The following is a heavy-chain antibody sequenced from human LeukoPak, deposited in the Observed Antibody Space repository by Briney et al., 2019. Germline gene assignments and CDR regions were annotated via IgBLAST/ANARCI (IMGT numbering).Heavy chain of an antibody. CDR3: ARDHLQSSGVATESYYMDV. Sequence: SGTRSLTGPVPVASIGGYSGGWFRQPPGKGLGGMGYIFYSGSTNYNPSLKSRVTMSVDTSKNQFSLKLSSVTAADTAVYYCARDHLQSSGVATESYYMDVWGKGTTVTISS. V-gene: IGHV4-59*12. D-gene: IGHD5-12*01. CDR2: IFYSGST. CDR1: VASIGGYS. J-gene: IGHJ6*03.